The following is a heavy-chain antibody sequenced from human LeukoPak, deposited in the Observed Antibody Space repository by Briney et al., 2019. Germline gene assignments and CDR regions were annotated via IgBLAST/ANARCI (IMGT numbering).Heavy chain of an antibody. D-gene: IGHD3-3*02. Sequence: SEILSLTCSVSGVSISNSNYYWCWIRQPPWKGLEWIANIYYGVNTYYNPSIRSRVTITVDTSKCQFSLILSSLTAADTALYYCATSKQGGIWFDPWGQGTLVTVSS. CDR3: ATSKQGGIWFDP. J-gene: IGHJ5*02. CDR2: IYYGVNT. CDR1: GVSISNSNYY. V-gene: IGHV4-39*07.